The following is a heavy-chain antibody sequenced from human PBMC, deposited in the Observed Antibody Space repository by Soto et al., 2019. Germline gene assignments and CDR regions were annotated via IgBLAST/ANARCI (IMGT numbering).Heavy chain of an antibody. J-gene: IGHJ4*02. V-gene: IGHV3-15*01. D-gene: IGHD6-19*01. CDR2: IKSKIDGEAT. Sequence: GGSLRLSCVASGLPFRNAWMIWVRQAPGKGLEWVGRIKSKIDGEATDYAAPVKGRFTISRDDLKNTLYLHMNSLKIEDTGVYFCTTPPSGWNDYWGQGTQVTVSS. CDR3: TTPPSGWNDY. CDR1: GLPFRNAW.